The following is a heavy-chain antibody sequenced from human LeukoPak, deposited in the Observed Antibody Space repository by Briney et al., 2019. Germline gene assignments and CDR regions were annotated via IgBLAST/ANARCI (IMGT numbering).Heavy chain of an antibody. CDR3: ARDRWGYCSSTSCGNWFDP. CDR1: GGSISSSTYY. D-gene: IGHD2-2*01. V-gene: IGHV4-39*07. J-gene: IGHJ5*02. Sequence: SETLSLTCTVSGGSISSSTYYWGWIRQPPGTGLEWIVTIYYSGRTYYNPSLKSRVTISVDTSKNQFSLKLRFVTAADTAVYYCARDRWGYCSSTSCGNWFDPWGQGTLVTVSS. CDR2: IYYSGRT.